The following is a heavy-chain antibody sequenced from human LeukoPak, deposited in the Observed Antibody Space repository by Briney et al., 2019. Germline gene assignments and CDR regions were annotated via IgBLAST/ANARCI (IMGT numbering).Heavy chain of an antibody. CDR2: ISWNSGSI. CDR1: GFTFDDYA. Sequence: GRSLRLSCAASGFTFDDYAMHWVRQAPGKGLEWVSGISWNSGSIGYADSVKGRFTISRDNAKNSLCLQMNSLRAEDTALYYCAKDIGDYGDYGVDYWGQRTLVTVSS. CDR3: AKDIGDYGDYGVDY. D-gene: IGHD4-17*01. J-gene: IGHJ4*02. V-gene: IGHV3-9*01.